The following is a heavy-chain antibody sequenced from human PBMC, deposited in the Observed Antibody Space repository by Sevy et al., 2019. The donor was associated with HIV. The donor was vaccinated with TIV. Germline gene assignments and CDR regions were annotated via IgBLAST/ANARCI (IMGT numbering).Heavy chain of an antibody. J-gene: IGHJ4*02. CDR1: XXXXSSYY. Sequence: SETLXLXCTVXXXXXSSYYWXXXXXPXXXXLEXXXXXYXXGSTNYNPSLKSRVTISVDTSKNQFSLKLSSVTAADTAVYYCARQGSXXXPRXXXXWGQGTLVTVSS. V-gene: IGHV4-59*08. CDR3: ARQGSXXXPRXXXX. CDR2: XYXXGST.